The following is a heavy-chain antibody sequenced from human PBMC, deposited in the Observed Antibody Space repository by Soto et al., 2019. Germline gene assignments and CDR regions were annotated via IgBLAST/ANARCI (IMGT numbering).Heavy chain of an antibody. V-gene: IGHV4-59*01. Sequence: QVRLQESGPGLVKPSETLSLTCTVSDGSINSDYWSWIRQPPGKGLEWIGYIFYTGSTNYNPSLKSRVTISLDKCKNHFSLKLTSVTAADTAVYYCARGYYYYYIDVWGRGTTVTVSS. CDR2: IFYTGST. CDR1: DGSINSDY. CDR3: ARGYYYYYIDV. J-gene: IGHJ6*03.